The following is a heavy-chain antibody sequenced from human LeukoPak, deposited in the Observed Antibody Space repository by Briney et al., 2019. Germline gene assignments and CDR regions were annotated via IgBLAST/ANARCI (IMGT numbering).Heavy chain of an antibody. J-gene: IGHJ4*02. CDR2: ISDSGDYT. CDR3: AKDTSIGKYCTSGVCSPFDY. V-gene: IGHV3-23*01. D-gene: IGHD2-8*01. CDR1: GFTFSSYA. Sequence: GGSPRLSCAGSGFTFSSYAMSWVRQAPGKGLEWVSAISDSGDYTYYADSVKGRFTISRDNSKNTLYLHVNSLRAEDTAVYYCAKDTSIGKYCTSGVCSPFDYWGQGTLVTVSS.